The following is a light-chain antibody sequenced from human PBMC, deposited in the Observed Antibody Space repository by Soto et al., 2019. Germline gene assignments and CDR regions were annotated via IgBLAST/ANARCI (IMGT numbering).Light chain of an antibody. Sequence: DIQMTQSPSTLAASVGDTVTITCRASQSISSWLAWYQQKPGKAPKLLIQKASSLESGVPSRFSGSRSGTEFTLTITSLQPDDFATYYCQLSRTFGQGTKVEIK. V-gene: IGKV1-5*03. CDR2: KAS. J-gene: IGKJ1*01. CDR1: QSISSW. CDR3: QLSRT.